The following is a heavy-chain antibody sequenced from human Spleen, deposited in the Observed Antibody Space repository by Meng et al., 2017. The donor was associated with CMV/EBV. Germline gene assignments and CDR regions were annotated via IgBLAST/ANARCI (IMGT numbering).Heavy chain of an antibody. Sequence: SGSTLVKPTQTLILTCTFSGFSLSTSAMRVSWIRQPPGKALEWLARIDWDDDKFYSTTLKTRLTISKDTSKNQVVLTMTNMDPVDTATYYCARDIALAPAALRAFYYYGMDVWGQGTTVTVSS. CDR3: ARDIALAPAALRAFYYYGMDV. CDR2: IDWDDDK. V-gene: IGHV2-70D*14. J-gene: IGHJ6*02. CDR1: GFSLSTSAMR. D-gene: IGHD2-2*02.